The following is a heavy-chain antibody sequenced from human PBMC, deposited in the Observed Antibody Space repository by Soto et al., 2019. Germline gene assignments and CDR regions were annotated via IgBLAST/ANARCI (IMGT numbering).Heavy chain of an antibody. CDR2: ISYDGSNK. CDR3: ARDRLSSGWSDLDY. J-gene: IGHJ4*02. D-gene: IGHD6-19*01. Sequence: GGSLRLSCAASGFTFSSYAMHWVRQAPGKGLEWVAVISYDGSNKYYADSVKGRFTISRDNSKNTLYLQMNSLRAEDTAVYYCARDRLSSGWSDLDYWGQGTLVTVSS. CDR1: GFTFSSYA. V-gene: IGHV3-30-3*01.